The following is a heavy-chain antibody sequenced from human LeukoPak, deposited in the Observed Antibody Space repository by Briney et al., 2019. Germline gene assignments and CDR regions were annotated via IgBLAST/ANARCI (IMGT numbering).Heavy chain of an antibody. D-gene: IGHD6-13*01. CDR1: GYSFTSYW. CDR3: ARPSIAAAGPGAYFQH. Sequence: GESLKISCKGSGYSFTSYWIGWVRQLPGKGLEWMGIIYPGDSDTRYNPSFQGQVTFSADKSISTAYLQWSSLEASDTAMYYCARPSIAAAGPGAYFQHWGQSTLVTVSS. V-gene: IGHV5-51*01. CDR2: IYPGDSDT. J-gene: IGHJ1*01.